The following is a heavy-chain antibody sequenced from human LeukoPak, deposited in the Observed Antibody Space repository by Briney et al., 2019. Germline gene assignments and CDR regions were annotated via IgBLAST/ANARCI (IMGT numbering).Heavy chain of an antibody. CDR2: IYYSGST. CDR3: ARGGVKQQLVQSFYYYYYYMDV. D-gene: IGHD6-13*01. CDR1: GGSVSSGSYY. Sequence: SETLSLTCTVSGGSVSSGSYYWRWIRQPPGKGLEWIGYIYYSGSTNYNPSLKSRATIPVDTSKNQFSLKLSSVTAADTAVYYCARGGVKQQLVQSFYYYYYYMDVWGKGTTVTVSS. V-gene: IGHV4-61*01. J-gene: IGHJ6*03.